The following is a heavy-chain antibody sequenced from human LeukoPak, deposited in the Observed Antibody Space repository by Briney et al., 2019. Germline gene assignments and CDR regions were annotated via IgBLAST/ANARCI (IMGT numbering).Heavy chain of an antibody. J-gene: IGHJ6*02. Sequence: GRSLRLSCAAPGFTFSSYSMNWVRQAPGKGLEWVSSISSSSSYIYYADSVKGRFTISRDNAKNSLYLQMNSLRAEDTAVYYCARELGYCSGGSCYEDYYYYYGMDVWGQGTTVTVSS. CDR3: ARELGYCSGGSCYEDYYYYYGMDV. CDR2: ISSSSSYI. CDR1: GFTFSSYS. D-gene: IGHD2-15*01. V-gene: IGHV3-21*01.